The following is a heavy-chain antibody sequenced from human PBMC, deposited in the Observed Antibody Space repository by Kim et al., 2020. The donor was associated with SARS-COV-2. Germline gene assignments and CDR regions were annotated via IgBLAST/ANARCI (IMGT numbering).Heavy chain of an antibody. CDR3: ARHVPSSVTFYFDY. J-gene: IGHJ4*02. V-gene: IGHV5-10-1*01. CDR2: IDPSDSYT. CDR1: GYSFTSSW. D-gene: IGHD3-10*02. Sequence: GESLKISCKGSGYSFTSSWISWVRQMPGKGLEWMGRIDPSDSYTNYSPSFQGHVTISADKSISTAYLQWSSLKALDTAMYYCARHVPSSVTFYFDYWGQGTLVTVSS.